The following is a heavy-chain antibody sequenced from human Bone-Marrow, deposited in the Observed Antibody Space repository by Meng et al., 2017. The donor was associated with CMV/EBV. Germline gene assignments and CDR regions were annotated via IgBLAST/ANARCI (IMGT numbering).Heavy chain of an antibody. D-gene: IGHD6-13*01. V-gene: IGHV3-21*04. J-gene: IGHJ4*02. CDR3: ARAIATADPFFDY. Sequence: GGSLRLSCAASGFTFNNYSMNWVRQAPGKGLEWVSSIRTNRSYINHADSVKGRFTISRDNSKNTLYLQMNSLRAEDTAVYYCARAIATADPFFDYWGQGTLVTVSS. CDR1: GFTFNNYS. CDR2: IRTNRSYI.